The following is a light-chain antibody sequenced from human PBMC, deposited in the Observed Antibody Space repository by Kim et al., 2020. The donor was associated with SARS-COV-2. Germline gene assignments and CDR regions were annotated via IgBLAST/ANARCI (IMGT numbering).Light chain of an antibody. CDR1: QSISTL. Sequence: DIQMTQSPSTLSASVGDRVTITCRASQSISTLLAWYQKKPGKAPKLLIYMASTLQSGVPSRFSGTGSGTDFTLTISSLQPDDFGTYYCQHYNSYPGTFGQGTKLEI. J-gene: IGKJ2*01. CDR2: MAS. CDR3: QHYNSYPGT. V-gene: IGKV1-5*03.